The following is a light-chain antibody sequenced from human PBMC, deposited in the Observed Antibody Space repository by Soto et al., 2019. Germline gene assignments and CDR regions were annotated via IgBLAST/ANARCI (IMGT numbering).Light chain of an antibody. V-gene: IGLV2-8*01. CDR1: SSDVGGYNY. Sequence: QSVLTQPPSASGSPGQSVTISCTGTSSDVGGYNYVSWYQQHPGKAPKLMIYDVSKRPSGVPDRFSGSKSGNTASLTVSGLQAEDEADYYCTTYAGSNFVFGTGTKLTVL. CDR3: TTYAGSNFV. J-gene: IGLJ1*01. CDR2: DVS.